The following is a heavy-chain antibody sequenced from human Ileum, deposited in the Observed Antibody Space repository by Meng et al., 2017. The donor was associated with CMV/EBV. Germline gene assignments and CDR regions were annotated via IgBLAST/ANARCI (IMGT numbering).Heavy chain of an antibody. V-gene: IGHV3-9*01. J-gene: IGHJ4*02. Sequence: SLKISCAASGFTFSSNWMHWVRQAPGKGLEWVSGISWNSGSIGYADSVKGRFTISRDNAKNSLYLQMNSLRAEDTALYYCAKDNRRRVYYYGSGSYWDVGGYWGQGTLVTVSS. CDR3: AKDNRRRVYYYGSGSYWDVGGY. CDR2: ISWNSGSI. CDR1: GFTFSSNW. D-gene: IGHD3-10*01.